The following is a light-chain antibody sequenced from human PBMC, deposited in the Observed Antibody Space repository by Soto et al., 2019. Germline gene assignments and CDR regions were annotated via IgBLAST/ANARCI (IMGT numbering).Light chain of an antibody. J-gene: IGLJ1*01. V-gene: IGLV2-8*01. CDR3: SSYAGSSNA. CDR1: SSDVGGYNY. CDR2: EVN. Sequence: QSVLTQPASLSGSPGQSITISCTGTSSDVGGYNYVSWYQQHPGKAPKLMIYEVNKRPSGVPDRFSGSKSGNTASLTVSGLQAEDEADYYCSSYAGSSNAFGTGTKVTV.